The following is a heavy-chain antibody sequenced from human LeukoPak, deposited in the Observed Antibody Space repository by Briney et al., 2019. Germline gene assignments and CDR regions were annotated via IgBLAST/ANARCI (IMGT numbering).Heavy chain of an antibody. CDR3: ARGYGDFRVEGRYFHS. Sequence: SETLSLTCTVSDGSITNYDWSWVRQPPGKGLEFIGHVHYSGTANYNPSLRSRVTISIDTSKKHFFLKLKSVTAAATAVYYCARGYGDFRVEGRYFHSWGQGTLVTVSS. CDR1: DGSITNYD. CDR2: VHYSGTA. D-gene: IGHD4-17*01. J-gene: IGHJ4*02. V-gene: IGHV4-59*01.